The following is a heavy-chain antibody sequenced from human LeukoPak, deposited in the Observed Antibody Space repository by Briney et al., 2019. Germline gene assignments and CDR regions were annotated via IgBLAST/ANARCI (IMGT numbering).Heavy chain of an antibody. CDR2: IYYSGTT. V-gene: IGHV4-39*01. CDR1: GGSIRSSDHY. Sequence: SETLSLTCTVSGGSIRSSDHYWAWIRQPPGKGLEWIASIYYSGTTYYNTSLKSRVTISVDTSKNRFSLKLNSVTAADTAVYFCERQSLRIGSNNWFDPWGQGTLVTVSS. D-gene: IGHD5-12*01. J-gene: IGHJ5*02. CDR3: ERQSLRIGSNNWFDP.